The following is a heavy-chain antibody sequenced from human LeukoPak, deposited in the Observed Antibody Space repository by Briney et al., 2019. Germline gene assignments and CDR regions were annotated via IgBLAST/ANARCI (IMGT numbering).Heavy chain of an antibody. CDR2: FDPEDGET. CDR1: GYTLTELS. Sequence: GASVTVSCKVSGYTLTELSMHWVRQAPGKGLEWMGGFDPEDGETIYAQKFQGRVTMTEDTSTDTAYMELSSLRSEDTAVYYCATSIHYCSGGSCYSYYYGMGVWGQGTTVTVSS. CDR3: ATSIHYCSGGSCYSYYYGMGV. V-gene: IGHV1-24*01. D-gene: IGHD2-15*01. J-gene: IGHJ6*02.